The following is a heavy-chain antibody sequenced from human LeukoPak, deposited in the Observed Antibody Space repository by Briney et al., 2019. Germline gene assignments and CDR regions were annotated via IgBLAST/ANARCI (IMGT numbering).Heavy chain of an antibody. CDR1: GFTFSSYA. CDR2: ISVSDDST. CDR3: AKQKGYCSGGSCYYSDY. D-gene: IGHD2-15*01. V-gene: IGHV3-23*01. Sequence: GGSLRLSCAGSGFTFSSYAMSWARQSPGKGLEWVSGISVSDDSTYYADSVKGRFTISRDNSKNTLYLQMNSLRAEDTARYYCAKQKGYCSGGSCYYSDYWGQGTLVTVSS. J-gene: IGHJ4*02.